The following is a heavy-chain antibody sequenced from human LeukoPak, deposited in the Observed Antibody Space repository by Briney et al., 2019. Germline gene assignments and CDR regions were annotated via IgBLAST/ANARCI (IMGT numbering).Heavy chain of an antibody. CDR3: ARGYGALGLWAFDI. CDR1: GGSFSGYY. Sequence: SETLSLTCAVYGGSFSGYYWSWIRQPPGKGLEWIGEVYHTGTTNYNPSLKSRVTISLGTSKNQFSLKLSSVTAADTALYYCARGYGALGLWAFDIWGQGTVVTISS. D-gene: IGHD4-17*01. CDR2: VYHTGTT. V-gene: IGHV4-34*01. J-gene: IGHJ3*02.